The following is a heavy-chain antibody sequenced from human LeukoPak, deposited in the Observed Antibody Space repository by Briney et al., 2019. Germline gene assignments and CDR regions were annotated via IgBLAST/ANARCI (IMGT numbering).Heavy chain of an antibody. D-gene: IGHD2-2*01. CDR1: GFTFSSYE. J-gene: IGHJ4*02. CDR3: AAYCSSTRCYFVDY. Sequence: GGSLRLSCAASGFTFSSYEMNWVRQAPGKGLEWVSYISSSGNTIYYADSVKGRFTISRDNAKNSLYLQMNSLRAEDTAVYYCAAYCSSTRCYFVDYWGQGTLVTVSS. CDR2: ISSSGNTI. V-gene: IGHV3-48*03.